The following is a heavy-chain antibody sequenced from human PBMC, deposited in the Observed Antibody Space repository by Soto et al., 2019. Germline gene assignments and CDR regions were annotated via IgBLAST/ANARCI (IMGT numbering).Heavy chain of an antibody. CDR1: GGSISSDY. V-gene: IGHV4-59*08. Sequence: QVQLQESGPGLVKPSETLSLTCTVSGGSISSDYWSWIRQPPGKGLEWIGYIYYSGSTNYNPSLKSRVTIAVDTSKNQFSLKLSSVTAADTAVYYCARMATGGILTYYYYMDVWGNGTTVTVSS. CDR3: ARMATGGILTYYYYMDV. CDR2: IYYSGST. D-gene: IGHD2-15*01. J-gene: IGHJ6*03.